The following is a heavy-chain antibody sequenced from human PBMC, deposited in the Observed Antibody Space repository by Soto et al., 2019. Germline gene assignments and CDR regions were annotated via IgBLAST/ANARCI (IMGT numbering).Heavy chain of an antibody. Sequence: GESLKISCKGSGFTFTSYWIAWVRQMPRKGLEWMGIIYPGDSDSSYSPSFQGQVTISADKSINTAYLHWSSLKASDTAIYYCAKHEGYCSTTTCSNFDYWGQGTLVTVSS. CDR3: AKHEGYCSTTTCSNFDY. V-gene: IGHV5-51*01. D-gene: IGHD2-2*01. CDR1: GFTFTSYW. CDR2: IYPGDSDS. J-gene: IGHJ4*02.